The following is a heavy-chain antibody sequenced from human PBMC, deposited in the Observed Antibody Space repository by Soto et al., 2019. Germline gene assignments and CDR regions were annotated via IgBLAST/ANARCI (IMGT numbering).Heavy chain of an antibody. V-gene: IGHV1-46*01. CDR2: INPSGGST. CDR3: ARTGLRPNEMGYFDY. D-gene: IGHD4-17*01. CDR1: GYTFTSYY. J-gene: IGHJ4*02. Sequence: GASVKVSCKASGYTFTSYYMHWVRQAPGQGLEWMGIINPSGGSTSYAQKFQGRVTMTRDTSTSTVHMELSSLRSEDTAVYYCARTGLRPNEMGYFDYWGQGTLVTVSS.